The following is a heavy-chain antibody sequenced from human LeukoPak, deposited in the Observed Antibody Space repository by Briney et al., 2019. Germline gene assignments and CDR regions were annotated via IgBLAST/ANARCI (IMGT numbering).Heavy chain of an antibody. CDR2: IYYSGST. D-gene: IGHD2-15*01. CDR3: EKTSAATIVGMDV. V-gene: IGHV4-39*01. Sequence: PSETLSLTCTVSGGSISSSYYYWGWIRQPPGKGLEWIGSIYYSGSTYYNPSLKSRVTISVDTSKNQFSLKLRSVTAADTAVYYCEKTSAATIVGMDVWGQGTTVTVSS. CDR1: GGSISSSYYY. J-gene: IGHJ6*02.